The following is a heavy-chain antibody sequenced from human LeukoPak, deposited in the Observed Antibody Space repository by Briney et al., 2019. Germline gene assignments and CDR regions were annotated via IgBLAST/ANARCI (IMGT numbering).Heavy chain of an antibody. CDR3: ARGPPRFDP. V-gene: IGHV3-48*02. CDR1: GFTFTSYD. CDR2: ISIGGSSV. Sequence: GGSLRLSCAASGFTFTSYDMNWVRQAPGKGLEWISYISIGGSSVYYADSVRGRFTTSRDNVKNSVFLQMTNLRDEDTAVYYCARGPPRFDPRGQGTLVTVSS. J-gene: IGHJ5*02.